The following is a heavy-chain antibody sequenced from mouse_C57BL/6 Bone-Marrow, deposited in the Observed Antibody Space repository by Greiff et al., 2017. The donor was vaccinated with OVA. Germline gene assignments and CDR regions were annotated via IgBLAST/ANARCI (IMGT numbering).Heavy chain of an antibody. Sequence: EVQLVESGGDLVKPGGSLKLSCAASGFTFSSYGMSWVRQTPDKRLEWVATISSGGSYTYYPDSVKGRYTISRDNAKNTLYLQMSSLKSEDTAIYYCARDDEDYWGQGTTLTVSS. V-gene: IGHV5-6*01. CDR3: ARDDEDY. CDR1: GFTFSSYG. CDR2: ISSGGSYT. J-gene: IGHJ2*01. D-gene: IGHD2-12*01.